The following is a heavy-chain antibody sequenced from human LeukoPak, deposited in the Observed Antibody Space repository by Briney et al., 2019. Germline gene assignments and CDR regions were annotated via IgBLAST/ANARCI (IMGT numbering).Heavy chain of an antibody. CDR2: ISAYNGNT. D-gene: IGHD3-22*01. CDR3: ARDRPFRHYYDSSGYDRVSFDI. Sequence: ASVKVSCKASGYTFTSYGISWVRQAPGQGLEWMGWISAYNGNTNYAQKLQGRVTMTTDTSTSTAYMELRSLRSDDTAVYYCARDRPFRHYYDSSGYDRVSFDIWGQGTMVTVSS. J-gene: IGHJ3*02. CDR1: GYTFTSYG. V-gene: IGHV1-18*01.